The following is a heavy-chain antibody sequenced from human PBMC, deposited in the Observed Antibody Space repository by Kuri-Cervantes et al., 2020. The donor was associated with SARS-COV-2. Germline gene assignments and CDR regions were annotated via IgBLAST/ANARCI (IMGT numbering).Heavy chain of an antibody. D-gene: IGHD3-22*01. CDR1: GGSLGSGDYF. CDR2: IYYSGST. J-gene: IGHJ4*02. V-gene: IGHV4-61*08. Sequence: SETLSLTCTVSGGSLGSGDYFWTWVRQSPGKGLEWIGNIYYSGSTFYNPSLRSRVTMSLDMSKSQFSLKLSSVTAADTAVYYCARRSGYYPYYFDYWGQGTLVTVSS. CDR3: ARRSGYYPYYFDY.